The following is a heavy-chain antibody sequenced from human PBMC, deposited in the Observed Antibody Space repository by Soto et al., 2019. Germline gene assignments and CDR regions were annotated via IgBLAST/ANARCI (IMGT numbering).Heavy chain of an antibody. J-gene: IGHJ4*02. CDR2: IKEHGFEK. Sequence: GGSLRLSCAASGFTFSSYWMSWVRQAPGKGLEWVANIKEHGFEKYYMDSVKGRFTISRDNAKNSLYLQMNSLRAEDTAVYYCVELRGEPYPGYFDYWGQGTLVTVSS. CDR1: GFTFSSYW. D-gene: IGHD1-7*01. CDR3: VELRGEPYPGYFDY. V-gene: IGHV3-7*03.